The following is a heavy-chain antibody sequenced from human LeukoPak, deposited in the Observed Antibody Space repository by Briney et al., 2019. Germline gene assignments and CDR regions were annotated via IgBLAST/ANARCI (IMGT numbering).Heavy chain of an antibody. CDR3: ARDGSSSWHNWFDP. J-gene: IGHJ5*02. V-gene: IGHV3-11*06. CDR1: GFTFSDYY. Sequence: GGSLRLSCAASGFTFSDYYMSWIRQAPGKGLEWVSYISSSSSYTNYADSVKGRFTISRDNAKNSLYLQMNSLRAEDTAVYYCARDGSSSWHNWFDPWGQGTLVTVSS. D-gene: IGHD6-13*01. CDR2: ISSSSSYT.